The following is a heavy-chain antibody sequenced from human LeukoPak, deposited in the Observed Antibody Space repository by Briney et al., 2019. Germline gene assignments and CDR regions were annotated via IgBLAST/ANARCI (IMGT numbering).Heavy chain of an antibody. V-gene: IGHV4-39*01. Sequence: SETLSLTCTVSGGSISSSSYYWGWIRQPPGEGLEWIGSIFYSGNTYYKSSLERRVTISVDTSTNQFSLKLTSVTAADTAVCYCARTSSWSSTDYWGQGTLVTVSS. CDR1: GGSISSSSYY. CDR3: ARTSSWSSTDY. D-gene: IGHD6-13*01. J-gene: IGHJ4*02. CDR2: IFYSGNT.